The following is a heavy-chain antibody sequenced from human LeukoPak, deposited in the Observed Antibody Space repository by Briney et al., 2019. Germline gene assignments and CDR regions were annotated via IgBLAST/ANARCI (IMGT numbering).Heavy chain of an antibody. D-gene: IGHD2-21*02. J-gene: IGHJ6*02. CDR2: IHSSGST. Sequence: SETLSLTCTVSGGSISSYYWSWIRQPPGKGLEWIGYIHSSGSTKFNPSLKSRVIISLDTSKNQFSLKLSSVTAADTAVYYCARHPSSGGDPNYGMDVWGQGTTVTVSS. CDR1: GGSISSYY. CDR3: ARHPSSGGDPNYGMDV. V-gene: IGHV4-59*08.